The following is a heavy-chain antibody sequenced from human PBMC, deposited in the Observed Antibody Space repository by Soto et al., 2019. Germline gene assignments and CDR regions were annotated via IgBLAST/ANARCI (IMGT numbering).Heavy chain of an antibody. CDR1: GFTFGGYG. V-gene: IGHV3-30*18. CDR2: ISYDGSNK. J-gene: IGHJ6*02. D-gene: IGHD1-26*01. Sequence: QVQLVESGGGVVQPGRSLRLSCAASGFTFGGYGMYWVRQAPGQGLEWVAVISYDGSNKYYADSVKGRFTISRDNSKNTLYLQMNNLRAEDTAIYYCAKVSLGALTFTDYYYYGLDVWGQGTTVTVSS. CDR3: AKVSLGALTFTDYYYYGLDV.